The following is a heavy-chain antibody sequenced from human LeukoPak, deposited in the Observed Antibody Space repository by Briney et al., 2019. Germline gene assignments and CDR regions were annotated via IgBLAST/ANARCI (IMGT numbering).Heavy chain of an antibody. V-gene: IGHV4-4*07. CDR1: GGSISSYY. J-gene: IGHJ5*02. CDR2: IYTSGST. D-gene: IGHD3-22*01. Sequence: SETLSLTCTVSGGSISSYYWSWIRQPAGKGLEWIGRIYTSGSTNYNPSLKSRVAMSVDTSKNQFSLKLSSVTAADTAVYYCARGGRNYYDSSGPFTPWFDPWGQGTLVTVSS. CDR3: ARGGRNYYDSSGPFTPWFDP.